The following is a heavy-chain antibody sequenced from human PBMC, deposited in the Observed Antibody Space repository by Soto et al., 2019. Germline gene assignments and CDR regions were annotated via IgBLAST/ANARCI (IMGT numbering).Heavy chain of an antibody. CDR3: GRVPLDGNYANGVDV. Sequence: PGGSLRLSCAASGFTVSSNYISWVRQAPGKGLEWVSVIYSGGSTYYADSVKGRFTISRDNSKNTLYLQMNSLRADDTAVYYCGRVPLDGNYANGVDVWGQGTTVTVSS. J-gene: IGHJ6*02. V-gene: IGHV3-53*01. CDR1: GFTVSSNY. CDR2: IYSGGST. D-gene: IGHD4-17*01.